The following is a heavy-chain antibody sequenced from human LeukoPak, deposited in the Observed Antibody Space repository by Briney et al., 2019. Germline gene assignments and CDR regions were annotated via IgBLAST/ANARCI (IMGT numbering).Heavy chain of an antibody. J-gene: IGHJ6*02. V-gene: IGHV1-8*02. Sequence: ASVKVSCKASGYTFTSYDINWVRQATGQGLEWMGWMNPNSGNTGYAQKFQGRVTMTRNTSISTAYMELSSLRSEDTAVYYCARDTLPAAPGDDYYYGMDVWGQGTTVTVPS. CDR3: ARDTLPAAPGDDYYYGMDV. CDR1: GYTFTSYD. D-gene: IGHD2-2*01. CDR2: MNPNSGNT.